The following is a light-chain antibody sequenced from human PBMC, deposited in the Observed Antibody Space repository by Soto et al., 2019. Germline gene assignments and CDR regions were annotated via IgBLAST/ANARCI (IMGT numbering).Light chain of an antibody. Sequence: EIVLTQSPATLSLSPGERATLSCRASQSVSSSLGWYQQKPGQAPRLLIYDASNRATGIPARFSGSGSGTDFTLTISSLEPEDSAVYYCQQRSNWPLTFGGGTKVEIK. CDR1: QSVSSS. CDR3: QQRSNWPLT. CDR2: DAS. V-gene: IGKV3-11*01. J-gene: IGKJ4*01.